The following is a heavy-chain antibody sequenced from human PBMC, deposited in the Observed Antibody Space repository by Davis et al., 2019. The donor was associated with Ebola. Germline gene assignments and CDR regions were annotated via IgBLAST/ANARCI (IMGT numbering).Heavy chain of an antibody. J-gene: IGHJ6*02. D-gene: IGHD4-17*01. V-gene: IGHV1-18*04. Sequence: AASVKVSCKASGYTFTSYGISWVRQAPGQGLEWMGWISASSGNTDYAQKLQGRVTMTTDTSTSTAYMELRSLRSDDTAVYYCALRLRYYYGMDVWGQGTTVTVSS. CDR3: ALRLRYYYGMDV. CDR1: GYTFTSYG. CDR2: ISASSGNT.